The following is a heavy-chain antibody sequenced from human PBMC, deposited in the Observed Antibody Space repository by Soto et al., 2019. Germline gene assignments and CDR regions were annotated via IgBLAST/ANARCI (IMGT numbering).Heavy chain of an antibody. CDR1: GGSISSSSYY. CDR2: IYYSGST. J-gene: IGHJ4*02. V-gene: IGHV4-39*01. CDR3: ARRTPGGYSSS. D-gene: IGHD6-13*01. Sequence: QLQLQESGPGLVKPSETLSLTCTVAGGSISSSSYYWGWIRQPPGKGLEWIGSIYYSGSTYYNPSRKSRVTKSEATTMNQFALKLSSVTAADAAVYYCARRTPGGYSSSWGQGTLVTVSS.